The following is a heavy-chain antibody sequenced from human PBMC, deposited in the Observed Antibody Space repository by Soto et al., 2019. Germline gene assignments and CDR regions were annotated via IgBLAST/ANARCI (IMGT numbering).Heavy chain of an antibody. J-gene: IGHJ6*02. V-gene: IGHV4-4*02. CDR1: GGSISSSNW. CDR2: IDHSGST. CDR3: ARVSGSYYYGMDV. D-gene: IGHD1-26*01. Sequence: QVQLQESGPGLVKPSGTLSLTCAVSGGSISSSNWWSWVRQPPGKGLGWIGEIDHSGSTNYNPSLKGGFTISVDKSKNQFSLKLSSVTAADTAVYYCARVSGSYYYGMDVWGQGTTVTVSS.